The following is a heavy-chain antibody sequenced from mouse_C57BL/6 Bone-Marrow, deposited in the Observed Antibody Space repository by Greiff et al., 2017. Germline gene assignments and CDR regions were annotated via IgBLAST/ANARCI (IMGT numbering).Heavy chain of an antibody. V-gene: IGHV5-6*01. CDR2: ISSGGSYT. J-gene: IGHJ3*01. CDR1: GFTFSSYG. D-gene: IGHD2-14*01. CDR3: ARGDRRTWLAY. Sequence: EVQLVESGGDLVKPGGSLKLSCAASGFTFSSYGMSWVRQTPDKRLEWVATISSGGSYTYYPDSVKGRFTISRDNAKNTLYLQMSSLKSEDTAMYYCARGDRRTWLAYWGQGTLVTVSA.